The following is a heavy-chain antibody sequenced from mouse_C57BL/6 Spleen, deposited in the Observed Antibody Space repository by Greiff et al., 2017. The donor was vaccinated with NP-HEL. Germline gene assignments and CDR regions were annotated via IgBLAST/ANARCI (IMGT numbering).Heavy chain of an antibody. J-gene: IGHJ3*01. CDR2: IDPSDSYT. D-gene: IGHD5-1*01. CDR3: ARSVPAGFAY. CDR1: GYTFTSYW. Sequence: QVQLQQPGAELVMPGASVKLSCKASGYTFTSYWMHWVKQRPGQGLEWIGEIDPSDSYTNYNQKFKGKSTLTVDKSSSTAYMQLSSLTSEDSAVYYCARSVPAGFAYWGQGTLLTVSA. V-gene: IGHV1-69*01.